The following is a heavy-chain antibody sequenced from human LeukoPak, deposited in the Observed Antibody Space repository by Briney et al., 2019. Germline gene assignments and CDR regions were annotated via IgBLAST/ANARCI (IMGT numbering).Heavy chain of an antibody. J-gene: IGHJ3*02. CDR2: SNSDGSST. Sequence: GGSLRLSCAASGFXFKTYWMHWVRQAPGKGLVWVSHSNSDGSSTSYADSVRGRFTISRDNAKNTLYLQMNSLRAEDTAVYYCARDLKGPVNDVFDMWGQGTMVTVSS. D-gene: IGHD4-23*01. V-gene: IGHV3-74*01. CDR1: GFXFKTYW. CDR3: ARDLKGPVNDVFDM.